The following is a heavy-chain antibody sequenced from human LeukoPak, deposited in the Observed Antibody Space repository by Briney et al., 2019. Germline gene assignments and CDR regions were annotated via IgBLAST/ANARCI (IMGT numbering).Heavy chain of an antibody. V-gene: IGHV3-66*01. CDR2: IYSGGST. Sequence: QAGGSLRLSCAASGFTVSRSYLSWVRQAPGERLEWVAVIYSGGSTYYADSVKGRFTISRDNSKNTLYLQMNSLRAEDTAVFYCARVMNSYDSSGYFDSWGQGTLVTVSS. CDR1: GFTVSRSY. D-gene: IGHD3-22*01. CDR3: ARVMNSYDSSGYFDS. J-gene: IGHJ5*01.